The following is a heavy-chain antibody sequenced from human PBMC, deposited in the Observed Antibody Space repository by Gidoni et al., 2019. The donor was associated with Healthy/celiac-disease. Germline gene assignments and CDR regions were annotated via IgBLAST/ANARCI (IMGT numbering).Heavy chain of an antibody. V-gene: IGHV1-18*04. CDR2: ISAYNGNT. D-gene: IGHD6-19*01. J-gene: IGHJ3*02. CDR3: ARDQGVGGWYPEDDAFDI. CDR1: GYTFTSYG. Sequence: QVQLVQSEAEVKTPGASVKVSCKASGYTFTSYGISWVRQAPGQGLEWMGWISAYNGNTNYAQKLQGRVTMTTDTSTSTAYMELRSLRSDDTAVYYCARDQGVGGWYPEDDAFDIWGQGTMVTVSS.